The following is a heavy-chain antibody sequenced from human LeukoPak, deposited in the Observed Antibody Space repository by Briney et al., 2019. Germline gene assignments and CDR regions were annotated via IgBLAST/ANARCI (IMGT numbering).Heavy chain of an antibody. CDR3: ARQGEVGRAFDI. J-gene: IGHJ3*02. Sequence: PSETLSLTCTVSGGSISSSSYYWGWIRQPPGKGLEWIGTIYYSGSTYYNPSLKSRVTISVDTSKNQFSLKVSSVTAADTAVYYCARQGEVGRAFDIWGQGTMVTVSS. CDR1: GGSISSSSYY. D-gene: IGHD1-26*01. CDR2: IYYSGST. V-gene: IGHV4-39*01.